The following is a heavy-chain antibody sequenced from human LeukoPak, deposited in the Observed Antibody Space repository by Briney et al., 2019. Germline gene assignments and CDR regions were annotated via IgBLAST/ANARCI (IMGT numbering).Heavy chain of an antibody. CDR2: IKQDGGEK. CDR1: GFTFSDYW. V-gene: IGHV3-7*01. CDR3: AGVWDTYGYSR. D-gene: IGHD5-18*01. J-gene: IGHJ4*02. Sequence: GGSLRLSCAGSGFTFSDYWMSWVRQAPGKGLEWVANIKQDGGEKYCVDSLKGRFTISRDNAKNSPYLQMNSLRAEDTAVYYCAGVWDTYGYSRWGQGALVTVSS.